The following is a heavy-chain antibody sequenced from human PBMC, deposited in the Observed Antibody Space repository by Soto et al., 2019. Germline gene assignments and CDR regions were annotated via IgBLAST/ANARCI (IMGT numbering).Heavy chain of an antibody. J-gene: IGHJ6*02. V-gene: IGHV1-2*02. CDR2: INPNSGGT. CDR1: GYTFTGYY. Sequence: ASVKVSCKASGYTFTGYYMHWVRQAPGQGLEWVGWINPNSGGTNYAQKFQGRVTMTRDTSISTAYMELSRLRSDDTAVYYCAREGVDIVATQSYYYYYGMDVWGQGTTVTVSS. CDR3: AREGVDIVATQSYYYYYGMDV. D-gene: IGHD5-12*01.